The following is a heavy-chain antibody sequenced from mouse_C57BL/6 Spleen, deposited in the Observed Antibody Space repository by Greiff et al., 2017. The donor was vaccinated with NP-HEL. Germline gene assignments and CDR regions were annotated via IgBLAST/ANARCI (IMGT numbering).Heavy chain of an antibody. CDR2: ISSGSSTI. CDR1: GFTFSDYG. J-gene: IGHJ4*01. Sequence: EVMLVESGGGLVKPGGSLKLSCAASGFTFSDYGMHWVRQAPEKGLEWVAYISSGSSTIYYADTVKGRFTISRDNAKNTLFLQMTSLRSEDTAMYYCARELLRPYYAMDYWGQGTSVTVSS. D-gene: IGHD1-2*01. CDR3: ARELLRPYYAMDY. V-gene: IGHV5-17*01.